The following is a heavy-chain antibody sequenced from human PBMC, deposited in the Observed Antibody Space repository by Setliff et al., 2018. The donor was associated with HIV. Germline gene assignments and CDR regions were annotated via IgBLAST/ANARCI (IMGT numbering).Heavy chain of an antibody. CDR2: IVPAIGIT. Sequence: SVKVSCKASGGSFSSFGINWVRQAPGQGLEWLGGIVPAIGITNYAQKFQGRVTFIADKSTSTAYMELSSLRSEDTAVYYCARTYYDSLTGYYSTFGYWGQGTLVTVSS. D-gene: IGHD3-9*01. CDR3: ARTYYDSLTGYYSTFGY. V-gene: IGHV1-69*10. CDR1: GGSFSSFG. J-gene: IGHJ4*02.